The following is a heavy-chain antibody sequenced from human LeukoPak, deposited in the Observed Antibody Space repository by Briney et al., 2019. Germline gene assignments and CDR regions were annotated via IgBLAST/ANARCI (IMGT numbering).Heavy chain of an antibody. V-gene: IGHV4-4*02. CDR3: ARGLYYGSGSYYNDGAFDI. CDR2: IYHSGST. CDR1: GGSISSSNW. D-gene: IGHD3-10*01. J-gene: IGHJ3*02. Sequence: SETLSLTCAVSGGSISSSNWWSWVRQPPGKGLEWIGEIYHSGSTNYNPSLKSRVTISVDKSKNQFSLKLSSVTAADTAVYYCARGLYYGSGSYYNDGAFDIWGQGTMVTVSS.